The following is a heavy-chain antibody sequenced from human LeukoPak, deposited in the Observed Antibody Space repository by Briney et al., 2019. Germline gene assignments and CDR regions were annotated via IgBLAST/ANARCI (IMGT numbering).Heavy chain of an antibody. Sequence: ASVKVSCKASGYTFTSYGISWVRQAPGQGLEWVGWMNPNSGNTGYAQKFQGRVTITRNTSISTAYMELSSLRSEDTAVYYCARGAAGWNYHYYYYMDVWGKGTTVTVSS. J-gene: IGHJ6*03. D-gene: IGHD1-7*01. CDR3: ARGAAGWNYHYYYYMDV. V-gene: IGHV1-8*03. CDR1: GYTFTSYG. CDR2: MNPNSGNT.